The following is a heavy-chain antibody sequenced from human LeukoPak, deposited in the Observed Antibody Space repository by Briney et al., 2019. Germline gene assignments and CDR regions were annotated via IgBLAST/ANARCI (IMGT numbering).Heavy chain of an antibody. CDR3: AKEMEINYGMDV. J-gene: IGHJ6*02. Sequence: PGRSLRLSCAASGFTFDDYAMHWVRQAPGKGLEWVSGISWNSGSIGYADSVKGRFTISRDNAKNSLYLQMNSLRAEDTALYYCAKEMEINYGMDVWGQGTTVTVSS. CDR2: ISWNSGSI. D-gene: IGHD3-16*01. V-gene: IGHV3-9*01. CDR1: GFTFDDYA.